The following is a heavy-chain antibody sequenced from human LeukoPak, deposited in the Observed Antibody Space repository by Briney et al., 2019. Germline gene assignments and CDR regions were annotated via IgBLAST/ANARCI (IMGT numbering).Heavy chain of an antibody. J-gene: IGHJ4*02. D-gene: IGHD3-22*01. CDR3: ARDEYDSSGFYSYFDY. Sequence: PGGSLRLSCAASGFTFSSYWMHWVRQAPGKGLVWVSRINSDGSSTSYADSVKGRFTIPRDNAKNTLYLQMNSLRAEDTAVYYCARDEYDSSGFYSYFDYWGQGTLVTVSS. CDR2: INSDGSST. V-gene: IGHV3-74*01. CDR1: GFTFSSYW.